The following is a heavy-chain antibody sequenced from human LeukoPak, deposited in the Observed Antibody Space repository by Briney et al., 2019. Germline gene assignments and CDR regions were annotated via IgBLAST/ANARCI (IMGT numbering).Heavy chain of an antibody. CDR2: INHSGST. D-gene: IGHD3-16*01. CDR1: GGSFSGYY. Sequence: SETLSLTCAVYGGSFSGYYWSWIRQPPGKGLEWIGEINHSGSTNYNPSLKSRVTISVDTSKNQFSLKLSSVTAADTAVYYCARTPADNSWGHAFDIWGQGTMVTVSS. J-gene: IGHJ3*02. CDR3: ARTPADNSWGHAFDI. V-gene: IGHV4-34*01.